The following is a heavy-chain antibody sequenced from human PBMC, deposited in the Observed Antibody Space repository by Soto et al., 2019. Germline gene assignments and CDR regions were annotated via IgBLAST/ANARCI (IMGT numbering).Heavy chain of an antibody. V-gene: IGHV3-23*01. CDR3: ARDRATIFGVVTYGMDV. J-gene: IGHJ6*02. CDR2: ISGSGVNT. Sequence: GGSLRLSCTTSGLTFRNHAMTWVRQAPDKGLEWVSTISGSGVNTHYADSVKGRFTISRDNSRNTLYLQMNSLRGEDTAVYYCARDRATIFGVVTYGMDVWGQGTTVTVSS. D-gene: IGHD3-3*01. CDR1: GLTFRNHA.